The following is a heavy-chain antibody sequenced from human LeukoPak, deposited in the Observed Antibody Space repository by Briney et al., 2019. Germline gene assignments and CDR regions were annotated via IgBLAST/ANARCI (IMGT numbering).Heavy chain of an antibody. CDR3: EKDRRVNTAIGDFDY. CDR1: GFTYSTYA. CDR2: ISVNGIYT. V-gene: IGHV3-23*01. Sequence: GGSLRLSCAPSGFTYSTYAMTWVRLAPGQGLEWLSTISVNGIYTYYADFVKGRFTISRDNSENTVYLQMNSLRADDTAVYYCEKDRRVNTAIGDFDYWGQGTLVTVSS. J-gene: IGHJ4*02. D-gene: IGHD5-18*01.